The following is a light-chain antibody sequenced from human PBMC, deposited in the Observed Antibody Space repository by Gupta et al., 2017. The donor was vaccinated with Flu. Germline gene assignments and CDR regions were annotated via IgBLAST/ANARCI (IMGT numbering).Light chain of an antibody. V-gene: IGLV2-11*01. CDR1: SSNVGGYNY. CDR2: DVS. J-gene: IGLJ3*02. CDR3: CSYAGSSTGV. Sequence: SALTQPRSVSGSPGQSVTISCTGTSSNVGGYNYVSWYQQHPGKAPKLMIYDVSKRPSGVPDRFSGSKSGNTASLTISGLQAEDEADYYCCSYAGSSTGVFGGGTKLTVL.